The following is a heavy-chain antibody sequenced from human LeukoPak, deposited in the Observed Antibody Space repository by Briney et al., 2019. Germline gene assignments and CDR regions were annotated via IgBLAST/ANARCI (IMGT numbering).Heavy chain of an antibody. J-gene: IGHJ3*02. D-gene: IGHD6-19*01. V-gene: IGHV1-46*01. CDR2: INPSGGST. CDR1: GYTFTSYY. CDR3: ARGEAVAMEAFDI. Sequence: GASVKVSCKASGYTFTSYYMHWVRQAPGQGLEWMGIINPSGGSTSYAQKFQGRVTMTRDTSTSTVYLELSSPRSEDTAVYYCARGEAVAMEAFDIWGQETMVTVSS.